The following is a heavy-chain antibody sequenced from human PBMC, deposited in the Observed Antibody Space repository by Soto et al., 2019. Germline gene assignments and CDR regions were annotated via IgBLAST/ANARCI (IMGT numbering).Heavy chain of an antibody. D-gene: IGHD2-15*01. Sequence: SGPTLVNPTQTLTLTCTFSGFSFSASGVGVGWIRQPPGEALAWLGLIYWDDDTFYNSSLKSRVTITKDTSKNQVVLKMTNMDPVDTGTYYCAHCGPEGSLDYWGQGPQVTVS. J-gene: IGHJ4*02. CDR3: AHCGPEGSLDY. V-gene: IGHV2-5*02. CDR2: IYWDDDT. CDR1: GFSFSASGVG.